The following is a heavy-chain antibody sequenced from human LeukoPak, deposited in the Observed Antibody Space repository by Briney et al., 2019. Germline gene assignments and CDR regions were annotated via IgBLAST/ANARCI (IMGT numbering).Heavy chain of an antibody. J-gene: IGHJ4*02. CDR1: GYTFTSYD. CDR2: MNPNGGNT. CDR3: ARGYGTGTKAYYFDY. D-gene: IGHD1-1*01. V-gene: IGHV1-8*01. Sequence: ASVKVSCKASGYTFTSYDINWVRQATGQGLEWMGWMNPNGGNTGYAQKFQGRVTVTRNTSISTAYMELSSLRSEDTAVYYCARGYGTGTKAYYFDYWGQGTLVTVSS.